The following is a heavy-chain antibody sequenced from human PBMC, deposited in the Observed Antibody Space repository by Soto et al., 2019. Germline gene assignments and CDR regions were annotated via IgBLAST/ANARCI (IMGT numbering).Heavy chain of an antibody. Sequence: GGSLRLSCAASGFTFSSYAMGWVRQAPGKGLEWVSAISGSGGSTYYADSVKGRFTISRDNSKNTLYLQMNSLRAEDTAVYYCANFGELTYYYYGMDVWGQGTTVTVSS. V-gene: IGHV3-23*01. J-gene: IGHJ6*02. CDR2: ISGSGGST. D-gene: IGHD3-10*01. CDR3: ANFGELTYYYYGMDV. CDR1: GFTFSSYA.